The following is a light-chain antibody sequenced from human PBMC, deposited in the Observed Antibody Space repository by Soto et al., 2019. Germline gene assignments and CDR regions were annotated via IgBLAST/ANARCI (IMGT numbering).Light chain of an antibody. CDR2: DTY. CDR1: SGSVSTNYY. CDR3: VLYMGSGTWL. J-gene: IGLJ2*01. V-gene: IGLV8-61*01. Sequence: QTVVTQEPSFSVSPGGTVTLTCGLRSGSVSTNYYPAWYQQAPGQAPRTLIYDTYTRSSGVPDRFSGSILGTKAALTITGAQADDESDYYCVLYMGSGTWLFGGGTKRTVL.